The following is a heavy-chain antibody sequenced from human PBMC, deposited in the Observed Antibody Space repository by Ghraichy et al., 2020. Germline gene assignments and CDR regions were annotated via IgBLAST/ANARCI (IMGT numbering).Heavy chain of an antibody. V-gene: IGHV4-39*01. D-gene: IGHD3-9*01. J-gene: IGHJ3*02. CDR2: IYYSGST. CDR1: GGSISSSSYY. CDR3: ARRPIRYFDWSPGAPAFDI. Sequence: SETLSLTCTVSGGSISSSSYYWGWIRQPPGKGLEWIGSIYYSGSTYYNPSLKSRVTISVDTSKNQFSLKLSSVTAADTAVYYCARRPIRYFDWSPGAPAFDIWGQGTMVTVSS.